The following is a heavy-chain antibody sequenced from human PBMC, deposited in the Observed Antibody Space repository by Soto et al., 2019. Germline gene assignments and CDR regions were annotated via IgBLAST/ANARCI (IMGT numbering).Heavy chain of an antibody. V-gene: IGHV4-59*01. CDR3: ANLSIRTRGAFDI. J-gene: IGHJ3*02. CDR2: IYYSGST. Sequence: SETLSLTCTVSGGSISSYYWSWIRQPPGKGLEWIGYIYYSGSTNYNPSLKSRVTISVDTSKNQFSLKLSSVTAADTAVYYCANLSIRTRGAFDIWGQGTMVTVSS. CDR1: GGSISSYY. D-gene: IGHD3-10*01.